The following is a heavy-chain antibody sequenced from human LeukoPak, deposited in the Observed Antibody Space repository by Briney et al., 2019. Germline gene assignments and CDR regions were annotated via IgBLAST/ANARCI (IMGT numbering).Heavy chain of an antibody. CDR2: ISWNRGSI. Sequence: PGGSLKLSCAASGFTFDDYAMHWVRQAPGKGLEWVSGISWNRGSIGYADSVKGRFTISRDNAKNSLYLQMNGLRADDMALYYCAKGARLRANSYYLDSWGQGTLVTVSS. CDR1: GFTFDDYA. D-gene: IGHD5-12*01. J-gene: IGHJ4*02. CDR3: AKGARLRANSYYLDS. V-gene: IGHV3-9*03.